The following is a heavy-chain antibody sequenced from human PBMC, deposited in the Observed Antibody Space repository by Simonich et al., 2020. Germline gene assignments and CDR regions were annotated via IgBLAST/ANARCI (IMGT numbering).Heavy chain of an antibody. J-gene: IGHJ6*03. CDR2: IKQAGSEK. CDR1: GFTFSSYW. D-gene: IGHD7-27*01. Sequence: EVQLVESGGGLVQPGGSLRRSCAASGFTFSSYWMSWVRQAPGKGLEWVANIKQAGSEKYNVDSVKGRFTIARDNAKNSLYLQMNSLRAEDTAVYYCARDGLGTAYYYYMDVWGKGTTVTVSS. V-gene: IGHV3-7*01. CDR3: ARDGLGTAYYYYMDV.